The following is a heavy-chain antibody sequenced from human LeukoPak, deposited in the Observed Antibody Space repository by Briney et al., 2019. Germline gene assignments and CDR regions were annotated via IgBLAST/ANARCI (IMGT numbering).Heavy chain of an antibody. Sequence: GGSLRLSCAASGFTFDDYAMHWVRQAPGKGLEWVSGISWNSGSIGYADSVKGRFTISRDNAKNSLYLQMNSLRAEDTALYYCAKDLYSSRLYYFDYWGQGTLVTVSS. D-gene: IGHD6-13*01. J-gene: IGHJ4*02. CDR1: GFTFDDYA. CDR3: AKDLYSSRLYYFDY. CDR2: ISWNSGSI. V-gene: IGHV3-9*01.